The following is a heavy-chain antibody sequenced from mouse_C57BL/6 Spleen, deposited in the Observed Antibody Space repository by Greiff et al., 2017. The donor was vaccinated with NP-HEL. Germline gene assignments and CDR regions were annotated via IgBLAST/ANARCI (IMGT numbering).Heavy chain of an antibody. CDR3: ARYGGNYGEVDY. Sequence: VQLQQPGTELVRPGASVKLSCKASGYTFTSYWMHWVKQRPGQGLEWIGNINPSNVYTNYNEKFKSKATLTVDKSSNTAYMQLSSLTSEDSAVYYCARYGGNYGEVDYWGQGTTLTVSS. J-gene: IGHJ2*01. CDR2: INPSNVYT. CDR1: GYTFTSYW. V-gene: IGHV1-53*01. D-gene: IGHD1-2*01.